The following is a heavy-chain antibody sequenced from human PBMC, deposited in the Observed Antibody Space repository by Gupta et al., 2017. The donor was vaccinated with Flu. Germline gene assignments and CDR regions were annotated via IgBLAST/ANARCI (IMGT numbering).Heavy chain of an antibody. CDR2: NHYSGIT. Sequence: HPGKGVEWMWYNHYSGITYYNPSLSSRATIAVDTSRNQFSLKLSSVSAADTAVYHCSRRVGDYDIVAGYYFDSWGQGTLVTVSS. V-gene: IGHV4-31*02. J-gene: IGHJ4*02. CDR3: SRRVGDYDIVAGYYFDS. D-gene: IGHD3-9*01.